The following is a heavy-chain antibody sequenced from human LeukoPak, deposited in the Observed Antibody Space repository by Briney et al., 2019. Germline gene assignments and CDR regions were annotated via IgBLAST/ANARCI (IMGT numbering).Heavy chain of an antibody. V-gene: IGHV4-38-2*02. CDR3: ARAGLGYDASGYYFY. CDR1: GYSISSGYY. D-gene: IGHD3-22*01. J-gene: IGHJ4*02. Sequence: SETLSLTCTVSGYSISSGYYWGWIRQPPGKGLEYIGSVYHSGSGSTYYNPSLKSRVTMSVDTSKNQFSLNLSSVTAADTAVYYCARAGLGYDASGYYFYWGQGTLVTVSS. CDR2: VYHSGSGST.